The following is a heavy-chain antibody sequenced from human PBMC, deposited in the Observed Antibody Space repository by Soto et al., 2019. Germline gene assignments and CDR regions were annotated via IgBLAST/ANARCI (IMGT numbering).Heavy chain of an antibody. CDR1: GGSISSGGYY. CDR3: ARQIPSIAARPGSHWFDP. V-gene: IGHV4-31*03. Sequence: SETLSLTCTVSGGSISSGGYYWSWIRQHPGKGLEWIGYIYYSGSTYYNTSLKSRVTISVDTSKNHFSLKLSSVTAADTAVFYCARQIPSIAARPGSHWFDPWGQGTLVTVSS. J-gene: IGHJ5*02. D-gene: IGHD6-6*01. CDR2: IYYSGST.